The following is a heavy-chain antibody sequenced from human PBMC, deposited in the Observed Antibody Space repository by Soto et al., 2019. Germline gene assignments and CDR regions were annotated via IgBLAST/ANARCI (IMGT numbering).Heavy chain of an antibody. J-gene: IGHJ4*02. Sequence: QVTLKESGPVLVKPTETLTLTCTVSGFSLSNARMGVSWIRQPPGKALEWLAHIFSNDEKSYSTSLKSRLTISKDTSKIKVVLTMSNMYPVDTATYSCARIWAYYDILTVYLYYFDYWGQGTLVTVSS. D-gene: IGHD3-9*01. CDR2: IFSNDEK. V-gene: IGHV2-26*01. CDR1: GFSLSNARMG. CDR3: ARIWAYYDILTVYLYYFDY.